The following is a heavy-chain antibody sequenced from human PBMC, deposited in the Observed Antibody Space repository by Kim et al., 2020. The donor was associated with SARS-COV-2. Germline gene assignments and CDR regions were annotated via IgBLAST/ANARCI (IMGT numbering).Heavy chain of an antibody. D-gene: IGHD3-16*01. V-gene: IGHV3-53*01. J-gene: IGHJ4*02. Sequence: TYYADSGKGRFTIARDNSKNTLYLLMNSRRAEDTAVYYCARGLGTSGDYWGQGTLVTVSS. CDR2: T. CDR3: ARGLGTSGDY.